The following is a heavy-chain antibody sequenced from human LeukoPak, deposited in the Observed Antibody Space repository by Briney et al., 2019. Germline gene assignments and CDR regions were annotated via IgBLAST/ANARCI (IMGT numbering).Heavy chain of an antibody. V-gene: IGHV3-11*01. CDR2: ISRSGSTI. CDR1: GFTFSDYY. CDR3: ARVGYCSSTSCSPSAFDI. Sequence: GGSLRLSCAASGFTFSDYYLSWIRQAPGKGLEWVSYISRSGSTIYYADSGKGRFTISRDNAKNSLYRQMNSLRAEDTAVYYCARVGYCSSTSCSPSAFDIWGQGTMVTVSS. J-gene: IGHJ3*02. D-gene: IGHD2-2*01.